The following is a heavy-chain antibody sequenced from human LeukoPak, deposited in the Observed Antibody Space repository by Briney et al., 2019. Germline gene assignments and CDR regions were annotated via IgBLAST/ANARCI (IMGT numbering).Heavy chain of an antibody. V-gene: IGHV3-7*01. Sequence: GGSLRLSCAASGFPFSTYWMSWVRQAPGKGLEWVANINQDGTETYYVDSVKGRFAISRDYAKNSLYLQMNSLRVEDTAVYFCAKVAKYYYGPETFYFFEQWGQGTPVTASS. J-gene: IGHJ4*02. CDR1: GFPFSTYW. CDR3: AKVAKYYYGPETFYFFEQ. D-gene: IGHD3-10*01. CDR2: INQDGTET.